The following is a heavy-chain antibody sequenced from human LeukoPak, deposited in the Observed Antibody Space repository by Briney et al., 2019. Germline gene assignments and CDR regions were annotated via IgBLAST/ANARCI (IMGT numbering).Heavy chain of an antibody. CDR1: GGSISSYY. V-gene: IGHV4-59*01. Sequence: SETLSLACTVSGGSISSYYWSWIRQPPGKGLEWIGYIYYSGSTNYNPSLKSRVTISVDTSKNQFSLKLSPVTAADTAVYYCARDLWNYGAEGAFDIWGQGTMVSVSS. J-gene: IGHJ3*02. CDR2: IYYSGST. CDR3: ARDLWNYGAEGAFDI. D-gene: IGHD1-7*01.